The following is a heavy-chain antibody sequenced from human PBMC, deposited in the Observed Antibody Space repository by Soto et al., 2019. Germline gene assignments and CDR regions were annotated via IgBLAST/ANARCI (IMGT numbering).Heavy chain of an antibody. J-gene: IGHJ3*02. Sequence: ASVKVSCKASGYTFISYYMSWVRQAPGQGLEWMGMINPSGGSTSYAQKFQGRATMTRDTSTSTVYMELSSLRSEDTAVYYCAREDTANGGAFDIWGQGTMVTVSS. CDR1: GYTFISYY. D-gene: IGHD5-18*01. V-gene: IGHV1-46*01. CDR2: INPSGGST. CDR3: AREDTANGGAFDI.